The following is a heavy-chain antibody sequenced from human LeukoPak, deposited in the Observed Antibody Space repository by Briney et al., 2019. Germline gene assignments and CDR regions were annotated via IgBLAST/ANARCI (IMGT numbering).Heavy chain of an antibody. CDR2: INHSGST. CDR1: GGSFSGYY. CDR3: AREAPYGSGSYYNGPFDY. D-gene: IGHD3-10*01. V-gene: IGHV4-34*01. J-gene: IGHJ4*02. Sequence: SQTLSLTCAVYGGSFSGYYWSWIRQPPGKGLEWIGEINHSGSTNYNPSLKSRVTISVDTSKNQFSLKLSSVTAADTAVSYCAREAPYGSGSYYNGPFDYWGQGTLVTVSS.